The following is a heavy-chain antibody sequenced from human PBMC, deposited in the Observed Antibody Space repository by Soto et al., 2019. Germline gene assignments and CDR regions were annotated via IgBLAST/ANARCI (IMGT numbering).Heavy chain of an antibody. CDR3: ARDKARSAATIRMDYYYYMDV. J-gene: IGHJ6*03. V-gene: IGHV4-59*01. D-gene: IGHD5-12*01. Sequence: SETLSLTCTVSGGSISSYYWSWIRQPPGKGQEWIGYIYYSGSTNYNPSLKSRVTISVDTSKNQFSLKLSSVTAADTAVYYCARDKARSAATIRMDYYYYMDVWGKGTTVTVSS. CDR1: GGSISSYY. CDR2: IYYSGST.